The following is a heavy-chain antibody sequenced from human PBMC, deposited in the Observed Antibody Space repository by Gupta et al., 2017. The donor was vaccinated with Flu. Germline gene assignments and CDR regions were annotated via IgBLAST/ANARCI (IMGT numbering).Heavy chain of an antibody. CDR1: GFTFSSYG. V-gene: IGHV3-33*01. CDR2: IWYDGSNK. CDR3: ARDGAWKIQNTIFDYYMDV. J-gene: IGHJ6*03. D-gene: IGHD5-18*01. Sequence: QVQLVESGGGVVQPGRSLRLSCAASGFTFSSYGMHGVRQAPGKGLEWVAVIWYDGSNKYYADSVKGRFTISRDNSKNTLYLQMNSLRAEDTAVYYCARDGAWKIQNTIFDYYMDVWGKGTTVTVSS.